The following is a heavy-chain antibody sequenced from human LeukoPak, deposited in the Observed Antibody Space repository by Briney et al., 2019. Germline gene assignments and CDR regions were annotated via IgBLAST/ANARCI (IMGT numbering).Heavy chain of an antibody. J-gene: IGHJ6*04. CDR2: IISSSRTI. CDR3: AELGITMIGGV. D-gene: IGHD3-10*02. Sequence: GGSLRLSCAASGFTFSDYYMSWIRQAPGKGLEWISFIISSSRTIYYADSVKGRFTISRDNAKNLLYLQMNSLRAEDTAVYYCAELGITMIGGVWGKGTTVTISS. CDR1: GFTFSDYY. V-gene: IGHV3-11*04.